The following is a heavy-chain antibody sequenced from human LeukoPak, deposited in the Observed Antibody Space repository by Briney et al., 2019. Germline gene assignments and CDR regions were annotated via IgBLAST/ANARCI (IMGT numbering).Heavy chain of an antibody. Sequence: PGGSLRLSCAASGFTFSTYAMSWVRQAPGKGLEWVSAISGSGGSTYYADSVKGRFTISRDNSKNTLYLQMNSLRAEDTAVYYCAKAWESYYGSGSVWGKGTTVTVSS. J-gene: IGHJ6*04. CDR1: GFTFSTYA. V-gene: IGHV3-23*01. CDR3: AKAWESYYGSGSV. D-gene: IGHD3-10*01. CDR2: ISGSGGST.